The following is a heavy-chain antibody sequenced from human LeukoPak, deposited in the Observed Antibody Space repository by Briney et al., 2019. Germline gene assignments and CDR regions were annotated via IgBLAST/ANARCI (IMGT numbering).Heavy chain of an antibody. D-gene: IGHD2-2*02. CDR2: IYYSGST. CDR3: ARKLYDYFDY. J-gene: IGHJ4*02. V-gene: IGHV4-59*01. Sequence: SETLSLTCTVSGGSISSYYWSWIRQPPGKGLEWIGYIYYSGSTNYNPSLKSRVTISVNTSKNLFSLKLSSVTAADTAVYYCARKLYDYFDYWGQGTLVTVSS. CDR1: GGSISSYY.